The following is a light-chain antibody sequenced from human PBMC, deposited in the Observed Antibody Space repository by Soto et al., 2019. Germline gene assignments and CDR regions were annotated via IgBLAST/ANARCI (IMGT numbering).Light chain of an antibody. CDR3: CSYAGSSTYVV. CDR1: SSDVGSYNL. CDR2: EGS. J-gene: IGLJ2*01. V-gene: IGLV2-23*01. Sequence: QSALTQPASVSGSPGQSITISCTGTSSDVGSYNLVSWYQHHPGKAPKLTIYEGSERPSGVSNRFSGSKSGNTASLTISGLQAEDEADYYCCSYAGSSTYVVFGGGTKLTVL.